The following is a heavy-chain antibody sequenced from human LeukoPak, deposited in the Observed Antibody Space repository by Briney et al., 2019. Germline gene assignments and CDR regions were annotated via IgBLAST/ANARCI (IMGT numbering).Heavy chain of an antibody. CDR1: GGTFSSYA. CDR3: ARQYCSNTSCYFDY. V-gene: IGHV1-69*05. CDR2: TIPIFGTA. D-gene: IGHD2-2*01. Sequence: ASVKVSCKASGGTFSSYAISWVRQAPGQGLEWMGGTIPIFGTANYAQKFQGRVTITTDESTSTAYMELSSLRSEDTAVYYCARQYCSNTSCYFDYWGQGTLVTVSS. J-gene: IGHJ4*02.